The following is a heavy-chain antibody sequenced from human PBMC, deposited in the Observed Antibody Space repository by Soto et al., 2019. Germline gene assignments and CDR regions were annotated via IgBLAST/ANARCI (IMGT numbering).Heavy chain of an antibody. Sequence: QVQLVQSGAEVKKRGASVKVSCKTSGYTFTSYAMHWVRQAPGQRLEWMGWINAGNGNTKYSQKFQGRVTITRDTCASTAYMELSSLRSEDTAVYYCARDGRIHYYGSGSYYRDWGQGTLVTVSS. CDR2: INAGNGNT. V-gene: IGHV1-3*01. CDR3: ARDGRIHYYGSGSYYRD. D-gene: IGHD3-10*01. J-gene: IGHJ4*02. CDR1: GYTFTSYA.